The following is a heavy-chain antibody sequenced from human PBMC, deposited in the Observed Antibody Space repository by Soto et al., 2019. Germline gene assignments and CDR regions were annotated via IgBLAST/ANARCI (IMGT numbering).Heavy chain of an antibody. CDR3: AKGGASYWRLTHDY. CDR2: ITGTSANT. CDR1: RFTFSNFA. Sequence: EVQLLESGGGLVQPGGSLRLSCAASRFTFSNFAMSWVRQAPGKGLEWVSTITGTSANTYYTDSVKGRFAISRDNSKNTLYLQMNRPTSEDTAVYYCAKGGASYWRLTHDYWGQGTLVSVCS. J-gene: IGHJ4*02. D-gene: IGHD3-16*01. V-gene: IGHV3-23*01.